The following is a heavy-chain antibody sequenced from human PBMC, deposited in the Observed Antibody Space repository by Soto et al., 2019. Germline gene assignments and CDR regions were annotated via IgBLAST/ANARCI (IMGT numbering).Heavy chain of an antibody. Sequence: QVQLQESGPGLVKPSQTLSLTCTVSGGSISSGDYYWSWIRQPPGKGLEWIGYIYYGGSTYYNPPLKSRVTISVDTSKNQFSLKLSSVTAADTAVYYCARDRSGTGAPFQHWGQGTLVTVSS. J-gene: IGHJ1*01. CDR1: GGSISSGDYY. CDR3: ARDRSGTGAPFQH. V-gene: IGHV4-30-4*01. D-gene: IGHD7-27*01. CDR2: IYYGGST.